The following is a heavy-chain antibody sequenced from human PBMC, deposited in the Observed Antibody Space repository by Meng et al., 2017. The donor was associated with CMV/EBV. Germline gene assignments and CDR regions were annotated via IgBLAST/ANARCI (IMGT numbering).Heavy chain of an antibody. J-gene: IGHJ4*02. D-gene: IGHD1-26*01. CDR1: GLTFSSYA. CDR3: AKARGSGKYYNYFDY. CDR2: IWNDGSTK. Sequence: SGLTFSSYAMHGVRQAPGKGLEWVTVIWNDGSTKYYADSVKGRFTISRDNSKNMLYLQMNSLRAEDTAVYYCAKARGSGKYYNYFDYWGQGAWSPSPQ. V-gene: IGHV3-33*06.